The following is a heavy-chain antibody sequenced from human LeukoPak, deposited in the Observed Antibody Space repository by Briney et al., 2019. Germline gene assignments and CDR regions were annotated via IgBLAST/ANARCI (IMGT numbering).Heavy chain of an antibody. Sequence: GGSLRLSCAASVFTFSSYIMNSVRQAPGKGLEWVSSISSSSSYIYYADSVKGRFPISRDNANISLYLQMNSLRAEDTAVYYCARGMRGDWFDPWGQGTLVTVSS. J-gene: IGHJ5*02. CDR3: ARGMRGDWFDP. V-gene: IGHV3-21*01. D-gene: IGHD3-16*01. CDR2: ISSSSSYI. CDR1: VFTFSSYI.